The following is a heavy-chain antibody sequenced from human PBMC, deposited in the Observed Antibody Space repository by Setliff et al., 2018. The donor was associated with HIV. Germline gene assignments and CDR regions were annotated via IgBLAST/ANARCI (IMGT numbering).Heavy chain of an antibody. D-gene: IGHD2-21*01. V-gene: IGHV3-53*01. CDR1: GFSVRSNY. CDR2: IYRDGST. CDR3: ARDSGDNPPTLYWYFDL. J-gene: IGHJ2*01. Sequence: PGGSLRLSCAASGFSVRSNYMSWVRQAPGKGLEWVSIIYRDGSTYYADSVGGRFTISRDNSKNTLYLQMNNLSAEDTAVYYCARDSGDNPPTLYWYFDLWGRGTLVTVSS.